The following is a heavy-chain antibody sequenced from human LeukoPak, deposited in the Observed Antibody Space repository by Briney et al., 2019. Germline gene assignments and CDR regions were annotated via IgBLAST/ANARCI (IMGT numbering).Heavy chain of an antibody. CDR3: ARTRVGGIRAAFDI. D-gene: IGHD3-16*01. J-gene: IGHJ3*02. CDR1: GGSISSSSYY. CDR2: IYYSGST. Sequence: SETLSLTCTVSGGSISSSSYYWGWIRQPPGKGLEWIGSIYYSGSTYYNPSLKSRVTISVDTSKNQFSLKLSSVTAADTAVYYCARTRVGGIRAAFDIWGQGTMVTVSS. V-gene: IGHV4-39*01.